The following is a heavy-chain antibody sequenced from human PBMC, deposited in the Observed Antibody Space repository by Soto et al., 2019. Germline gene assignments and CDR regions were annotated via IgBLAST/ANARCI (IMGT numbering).Heavy chain of an antibody. CDR1: GYSFANYW. J-gene: IGHJ6*02. V-gene: IGHV5-51*01. CDR2: IYPGDSDT. CDR3: ASCTSCHTYYYYGMDV. D-gene: IGHD2-2*01. Sequence: PGESLKISCQGSGYSFANYWIAWVRQMPGKGLEWVGVIYPGDSDTRYSPSFQGQVTISADKSISTAYLQWSSLKASDTAMYDCASCTSCHTYYYYGMDVLAKGPRSPSP.